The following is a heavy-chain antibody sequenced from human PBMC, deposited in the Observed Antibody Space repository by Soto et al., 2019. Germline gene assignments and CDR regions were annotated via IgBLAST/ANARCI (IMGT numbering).Heavy chain of an antibody. V-gene: IGHV4-59*08. Sequence: LETLSLTCTVSGGSINSYYWSWIRQPPGKGLEWIGYIYYSGSTNYNPSLKSRVTISVDTSKNQFSLRLSSVTAADTAVYYCARRYGDCFDYWGQGTLVTVSS. J-gene: IGHJ4*02. CDR3: ARRYGDCFDY. CDR1: GGSINSYY. D-gene: IGHD4-17*01. CDR2: IYYSGST.